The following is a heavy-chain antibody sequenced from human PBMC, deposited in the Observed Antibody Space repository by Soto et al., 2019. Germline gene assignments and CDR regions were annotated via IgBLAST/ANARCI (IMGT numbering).Heavy chain of an antibody. J-gene: IGHJ5*02. V-gene: IGHV4-34*01. D-gene: IGHD3-3*01. Sequence: LSLTCAVYGGSVNGYYWNWIRQPPGKGLEWIGEINHTGGTHYNPPLKSRVTMSVDTSKNQFSLRLSSVTAADTAIYYCATRITVFGLLIPPFDPWGQGTQVTVSS. CDR2: INHTGGT. CDR3: ATRITVFGLLIPPFDP. CDR1: GGSVNGYY.